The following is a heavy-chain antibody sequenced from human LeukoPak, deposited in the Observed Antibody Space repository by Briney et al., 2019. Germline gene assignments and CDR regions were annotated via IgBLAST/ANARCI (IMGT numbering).Heavy chain of an antibody. Sequence: ASETLSLTCTVSGGSISSYYWSWIRQPAGKGLEWIGRIYTSGSTNYNPSLKSRVTMSVDTSKNQFPLKLSSVTAADTAVYYCARDLGTVTTPTYYYYYMDVWGKGTTVTVCS. CDR3: ARDLGTVTTPTYYYYYMDV. D-gene: IGHD4-17*01. V-gene: IGHV4-4*07. J-gene: IGHJ6*03. CDR2: IYTSGST. CDR1: GGSISSYY.